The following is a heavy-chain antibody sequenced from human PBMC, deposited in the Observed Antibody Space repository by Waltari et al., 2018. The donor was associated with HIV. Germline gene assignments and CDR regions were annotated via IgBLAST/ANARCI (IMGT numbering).Heavy chain of an antibody. Sequence: QIQLVQSGAEVKKPGASVKVSCKTYGFHFNTNVIHWVRQAPGQGLEWMGSINVGNLQTRYSQMFQGRVRFTRDTSETTIFMEVSSLKVEDTAIYFCATGTDWLVNVLEYWGQGTLVTVSS. CDR1: GFHFNTNV. CDR2: INVGNLQT. V-gene: IGHV1-3*01. D-gene: IGHD6-19*01. J-gene: IGHJ4*02. CDR3: ATGTDWLVNVLEY.